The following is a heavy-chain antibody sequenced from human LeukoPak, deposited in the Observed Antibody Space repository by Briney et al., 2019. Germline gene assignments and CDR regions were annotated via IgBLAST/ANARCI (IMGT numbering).Heavy chain of an antibody. Sequence: SETLSLTCTVSGGSISSSSYYWGWIRQPPGKGLEWIGSIYYSGSTYYNPSLKSRVTISVDTSKNQFSLKLSSVTAADTAVYYCARGRSTRTWFDPWGQGTLVTVSS. J-gene: IGHJ5*02. CDR3: ARGRSTRTWFDP. V-gene: IGHV4-39*07. D-gene: IGHD2-2*01. CDR2: IYYSGST. CDR1: GGSISSSSYY.